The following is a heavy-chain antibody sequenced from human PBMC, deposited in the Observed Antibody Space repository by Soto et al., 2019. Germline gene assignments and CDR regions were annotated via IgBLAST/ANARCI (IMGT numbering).Heavy chain of an antibody. CDR1: GGSFSGYY. J-gene: IGHJ4*02. CDR3: ARGLYELVRGVTHLDY. V-gene: IGHV4-34*01. CDR2: INHTGNT. D-gene: IGHD3-10*01. Sequence: QVQLEQWGAGLLKPSETLSLTCAVYGGSFSGYYWSWIRQPPGKGLEWIGEINHTGNTNYSPSLKSRVTIAVDTSKNQFSLNLNAVTAADSAVYFCARGLYELVRGVTHLDYWGQGSLVTVCS.